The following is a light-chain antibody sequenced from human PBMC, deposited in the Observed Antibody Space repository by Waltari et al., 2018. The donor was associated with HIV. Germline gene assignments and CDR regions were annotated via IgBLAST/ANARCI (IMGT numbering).Light chain of an antibody. J-gene: IGLJ2*01. V-gene: IGLV4-69*01. Sequence: QLVLTQSPSASASLGASVKLTCTLSSGHNSPAIACHQQQPEKGHRYLMKLNSDGSHSKGDGIPDRFSGSSSGAERYLTISSLQSEDEADYYCQTWGTGIRVFGGGTKLTVL. CDR3: QTWGTGIRV. CDR1: SGHNSPA. CDR2: LNSDGSH.